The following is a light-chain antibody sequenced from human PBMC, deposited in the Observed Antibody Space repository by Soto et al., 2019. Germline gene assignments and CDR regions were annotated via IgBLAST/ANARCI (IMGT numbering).Light chain of an antibody. CDR2: SAS. CDR3: QQYSNWRWT. V-gene: IGKV3-15*01. Sequence: DIVMTQSPATLSVSPGERATLSCRASQSVSSNLAWYQQKPGQTPRLLIYSASTRATGIPARFSGSGSGTEFTLTISSLQSEDFAVYYCQQYSNWRWTFGQGAKVEIK. J-gene: IGKJ1*01. CDR1: QSVSSN.